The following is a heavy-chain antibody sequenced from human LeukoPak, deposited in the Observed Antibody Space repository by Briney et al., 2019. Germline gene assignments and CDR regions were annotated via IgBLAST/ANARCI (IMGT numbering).Heavy chain of an antibody. CDR2: IYYSGST. Sequence: SETLSLTCSVSGGSISGYYWSWIRQPPGKGLEWIGYIYYSGSTNYNPSLKSRVTISVDTSKNQFSLKLSSVTAADTAVYYCARGSTVVNYWGQGTLVTVSS. J-gene: IGHJ4*02. D-gene: IGHD4-23*01. CDR1: GGSISGYY. CDR3: ARGSTVVNY. V-gene: IGHV4-59*01.